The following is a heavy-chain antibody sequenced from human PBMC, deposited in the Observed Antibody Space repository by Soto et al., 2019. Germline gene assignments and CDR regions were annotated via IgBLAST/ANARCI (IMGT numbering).Heavy chain of an antibody. CDR3: SKGRGSSVEFDL. V-gene: IGHV3-30*18. CDR1: GFTFSAFG. CDR2: ISYDGGNE. Sequence: QVQLVESGGGVVQPGGSLRLSCAASGFTFSAFGMHWARQAPGKGLEWVSAISYDGGNEYYADFVKGRFTISRDNSKNTLYLQMNILRAEDTAIYYCSKGRGSSVEFDLWGRGTLVTVS. D-gene: IGHD6-6*01. J-gene: IGHJ2*01.